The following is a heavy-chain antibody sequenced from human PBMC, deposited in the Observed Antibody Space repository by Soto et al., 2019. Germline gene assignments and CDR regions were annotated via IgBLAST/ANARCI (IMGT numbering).Heavy chain of an antibody. CDR2: ISSTGTII. J-gene: IGHJ3*01. V-gene: IGHV3-11*01. CDR3: AVGNYFAFDV. CDR1: GFSLTDYY. D-gene: IGHD3-10*01. Sequence: QVQLVESGGGSVKPGGALRLSCVASGFSLTDYYMTWIRQAPGKGLEWVSFISSTGTIIYYADSVKGRFTISRDNAKNSLYMQMNSLRAEDTAVYHCAVGNYFAFDVWGQGTTVTVSS.